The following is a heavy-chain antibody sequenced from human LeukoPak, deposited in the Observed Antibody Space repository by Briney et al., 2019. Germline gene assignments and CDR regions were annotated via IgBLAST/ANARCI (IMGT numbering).Heavy chain of an antibody. J-gene: IGHJ4*02. D-gene: IGHD2-8*01. CDR3: AKAPIVLMVYADY. CDR1: GFTFSSYA. Sequence: PGGSLRLSCAASGFTFSSYAMSWVRQAPGKGLEWVSAISGSGGSTYYADSVKGRFTISRDNSKNTLYLQMNSLRAEDTAVYYRAKAPIVLMVYADYWGQGTLVTVSS. V-gene: IGHV3-23*01. CDR2: ISGSGGST.